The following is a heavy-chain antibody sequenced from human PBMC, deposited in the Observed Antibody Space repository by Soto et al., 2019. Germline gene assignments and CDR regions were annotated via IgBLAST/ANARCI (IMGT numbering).Heavy chain of an antibody. V-gene: IGHV1-8*01. J-gene: IGHJ5*02. CDR2: VNPKSGNT. CDR3: ARPYCDSTSCYTDWFDP. D-gene: IGHD2-2*02. Sequence: QVQLVQSGAAVKKPGSSVKVSCKASGYSFSTYDINLVRQAAGQGLEWMGWVNPKSGNTDYAQRFRGRVTMTSNTSISTAYMELSAMTPEDTAVYYCARPYCDSTSCYTDWFDPWGQGTLVTVSS. CDR1: GYSFSTYD.